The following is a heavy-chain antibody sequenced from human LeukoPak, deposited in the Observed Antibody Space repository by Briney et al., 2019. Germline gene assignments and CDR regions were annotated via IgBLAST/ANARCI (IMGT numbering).Heavy chain of an antibody. J-gene: IGHJ4*02. CDR2: INPNSRGT. V-gene: IGHV1-2*02. Sequence: ASVKVSCKASGYTFIGYYMHWLRQAPRQGLEWMGWINPNSRGTNYAHKSQGRVTMTRDTSISTAYMEPRRLRSDDPAVYYCARAVSVGGIIAVGYYFDYWGQGTLVTVSS. CDR3: ARAVSVGGIIAVGYYFDY. CDR1: GYTFIGYY. D-gene: IGHD3-16*02.